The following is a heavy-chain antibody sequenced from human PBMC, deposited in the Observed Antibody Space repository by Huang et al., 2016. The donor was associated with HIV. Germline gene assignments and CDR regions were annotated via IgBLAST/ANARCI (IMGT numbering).Heavy chain of an antibody. D-gene: IGHD6-19*01. CDR3: ARLSGGLYPETHAFDV. CDR2: IYYIRHT. CDR1: GGSISTSNYY. V-gene: IGHV4-39*01. Sequence: QLQLQESGPGLVKPSETLSLTCIVSGGSISTSNYYWGWLRQPPGKGLEWIGSIYYIRHTYYSPPLKSRVTVSVDTSGNHFSLKLSSVTAADTAIYYCARLSGGLYPETHAFDVWGQGTLVTVSS. J-gene: IGHJ3*01.